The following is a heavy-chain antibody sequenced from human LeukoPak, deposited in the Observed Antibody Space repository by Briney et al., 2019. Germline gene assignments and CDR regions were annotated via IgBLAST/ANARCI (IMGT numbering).Heavy chain of an antibody. Sequence: GRSLRLSCAASGFTFSSYGMHWVRQAPGKGLEWVAVISYDGSNKYYADSVKGRFTISRDNSKNTLYLQMNSLRAEDTAVYYCAKSAYCGGDCYSFDYWGRGTLVTVSS. J-gene: IGHJ4*02. D-gene: IGHD2-21*02. CDR1: GFTFSSYG. CDR3: AKSAYCGGDCYSFDY. CDR2: ISYDGSNK. V-gene: IGHV3-30*18.